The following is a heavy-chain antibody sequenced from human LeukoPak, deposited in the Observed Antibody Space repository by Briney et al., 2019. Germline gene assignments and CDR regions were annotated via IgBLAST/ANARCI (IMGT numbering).Heavy chain of an antibody. V-gene: IGHV3-30*18. Sequence: GGSLRLSCAASGFTFSSYGMHGVRQAPGKGLEWVAVISYDGSNKYYADSVKGRFTISRDNSKNTLYLQMNSLRAEDTAVYYCAKDLGSSGWPKGFDYWGQGTLVTVSS. D-gene: IGHD6-19*01. CDR1: GFTFSSYG. J-gene: IGHJ4*02. CDR3: AKDLGSSGWPKGFDY. CDR2: ISYDGSNK.